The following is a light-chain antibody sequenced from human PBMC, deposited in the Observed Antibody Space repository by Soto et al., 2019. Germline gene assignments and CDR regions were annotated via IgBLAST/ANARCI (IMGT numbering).Light chain of an antibody. CDR1: SSDVGGYNY. Sequence: QSVLTQPPSASGSPGQSVTISCTGTSSDVGGYNYVSWYQQHPGKAPKLMIYEVSKRPSGVPDRFSGSKSGNTASLTVSGLQAEDEADYYCSSYAGNNNLIFGGGTKVTDL. V-gene: IGLV2-8*01. CDR3: SSYAGNNNLI. CDR2: EVS. J-gene: IGLJ2*01.